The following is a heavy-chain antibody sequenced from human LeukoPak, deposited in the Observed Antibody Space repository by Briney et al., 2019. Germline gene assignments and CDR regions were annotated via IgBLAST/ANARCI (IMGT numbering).Heavy chain of an antibody. Sequence: SETLSLTCAVYGGSFSGYYWSWIRRPPGKGLEWIGEINHSGSTNYNPSLKSRVTISVDTSKNQFSLKLSSVTAADTAVYYCARAGDYGDRYWYFDLWGRGTLVTVSS. D-gene: IGHD4-17*01. CDR3: ARAGDYGDRYWYFDL. CDR2: INHSGST. V-gene: IGHV4-34*01. CDR1: GGSFSGYY. J-gene: IGHJ2*01.